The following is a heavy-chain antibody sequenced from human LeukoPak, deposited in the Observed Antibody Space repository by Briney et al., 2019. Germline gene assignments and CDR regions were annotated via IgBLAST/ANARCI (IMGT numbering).Heavy chain of an antibody. CDR3: ANPPPYYYDSSGYPGDY. D-gene: IGHD3-22*01. CDR1: GFTFSSYA. CDR2: ISGSGGST. V-gene: IGHV3-23*01. Sequence: AGGSLRLSCAASGFTFSSYAMSWVRQAPGKGLEWVSAISGSGGSTYYADSVKGRFTISRDNSKNTLYLQMNSLRAEDTAVYYCANPPPYYYDSSGYPGDYWGQGTLVTVSS. J-gene: IGHJ4*02.